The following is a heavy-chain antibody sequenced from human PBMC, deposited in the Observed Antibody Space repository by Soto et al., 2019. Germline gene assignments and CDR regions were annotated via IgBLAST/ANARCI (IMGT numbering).Heavy chain of an antibody. CDR1: GFTFSSYW. J-gene: IGHJ5*02. Sequence: GGSLRLSCAASGFTFSSYWMHWVRQAPGKGLVWVSRINSDGSSTSYADSVKGRFTISRDNAKNTLYLQMNSLRAEDTAVYYCAREGHYYGSGSYSQNWFDPWGQGTLVTVSS. V-gene: IGHV3-74*01. D-gene: IGHD3-10*01. CDR2: INSDGSST. CDR3: AREGHYYGSGSYSQNWFDP.